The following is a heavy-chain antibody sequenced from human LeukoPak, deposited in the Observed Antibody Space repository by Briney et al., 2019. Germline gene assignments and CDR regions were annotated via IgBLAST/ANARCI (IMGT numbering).Heavy chain of an antibody. Sequence: ASVKVSCKASGYTFTSYDINWVRQATGQGLEWMGWMNPNSGNTGYAQKFQGRVTMTRNTSISTAYMELSSLRSEDTAVYYCARGRPRYFDWLFPSAPFDYWGQGTLVTVSS. J-gene: IGHJ4*02. CDR1: GYTFTSYD. D-gene: IGHD3-9*01. V-gene: IGHV1-8*01. CDR3: ARGRPRYFDWLFPSAPFDY. CDR2: MNPNSGNT.